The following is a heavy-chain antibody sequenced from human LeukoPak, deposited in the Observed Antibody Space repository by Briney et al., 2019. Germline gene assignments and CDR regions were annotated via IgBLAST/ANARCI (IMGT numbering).Heavy chain of an antibody. V-gene: IGHV1-69*06. D-gene: IGHD4-11*01. J-gene: IGHJ3*02. CDR1: GGTCSSYA. CDR3: ERNMTTVTGNRGDI. CDR2: VIPIFGTA. Sequence: SVTVSCKASGGTCSSYAISWVRQAPGQGLEWMGVVIPIFGTANNAQNFHSRVTTTADKSTSTAYREVRSPRSEGTGVSVCERNMTTVTGNRGDIWGQKTTVTVSS.